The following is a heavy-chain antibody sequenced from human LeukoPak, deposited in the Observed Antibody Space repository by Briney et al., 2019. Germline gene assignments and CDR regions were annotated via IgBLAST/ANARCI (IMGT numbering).Heavy chain of an antibody. V-gene: IGHV4-59*01. Sequence: PSETLSLTCTVSGGSISSYYCNWIRQPPGKGLEWTGNIFYSGSTNYNPSLKSRVTISVDTSKNQFSLKLSSVTAADTAVYYCARGGRRDIVAVWGQGTLVTVSS. CDR3: ARGGRRDIVAV. D-gene: IGHD5-12*01. CDR1: GGSISSYY. J-gene: IGHJ4*02. CDR2: IFYSGST.